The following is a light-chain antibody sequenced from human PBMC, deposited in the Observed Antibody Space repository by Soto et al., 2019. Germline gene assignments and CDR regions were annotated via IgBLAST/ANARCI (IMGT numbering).Light chain of an antibody. CDR2: AAS. Sequence: DIQMTQSPSSLSASVGDRVTITCRASQSISSYLNWYQQKPGKAPKLLIYAASSLQSGVPSRFSGSGSGTDFTLTISSLQPEDFATYYCQQSYRTPRGTFGQGTKVELK. CDR1: QSISSY. V-gene: IGKV1-39*01. J-gene: IGKJ1*01. CDR3: QQSYRTPRGT.